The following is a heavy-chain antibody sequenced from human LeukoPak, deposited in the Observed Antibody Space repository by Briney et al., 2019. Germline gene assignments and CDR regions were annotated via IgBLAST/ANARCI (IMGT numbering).Heavy chain of an antibody. CDR2: TYYNSKWYN. Sequence: PSQTLSLTCAISGDSLSNNDGGWNWISQYPSRGLEWVGRTYYNSKWYNDYAVSVKSRMTINPDTSKNQFSLQLNSVTPEDTAVYYCARGWLQSGFDYWGQGSLVTVSS. D-gene: IGHD5-24*01. J-gene: IGHJ4*02. CDR3: ARGWLQSGFDY. CDR1: GDSLSNNDGG. V-gene: IGHV6-1*01.